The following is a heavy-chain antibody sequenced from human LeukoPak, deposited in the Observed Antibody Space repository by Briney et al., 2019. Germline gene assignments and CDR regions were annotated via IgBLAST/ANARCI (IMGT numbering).Heavy chain of an antibody. Sequence: PSETLSLTCTVPGGSMSTYFWTWIRQPPGMGLEYIGNIYYSGSTYYNPSLKSRVTISVDTSKTQFSLKLSSVTAADTAVYYCARRRPSVAANYFDYWGQGTLVTVSS. V-gene: IGHV4-59*01. CDR1: GGSMSTYF. J-gene: IGHJ4*02. D-gene: IGHD6-19*01. CDR3: ARRRPSVAANYFDY. CDR2: IYYSGST.